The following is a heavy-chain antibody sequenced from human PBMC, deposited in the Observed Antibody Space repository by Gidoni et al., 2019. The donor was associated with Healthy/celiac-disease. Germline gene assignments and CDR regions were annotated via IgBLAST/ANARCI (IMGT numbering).Heavy chain of an antibody. D-gene: IGHD3-10*01. CDR2: IIPILGIA. V-gene: IGHV1-69*02. Sequence: VQLVQSGAEVKKPGSSVKVSCKASGGPFSSYTVIWVRPATGQGLEWMGRIIPILGIANDAQKCQGRVTITADKSTSTAYMELSSLRSEDTAVYYCARSGYYGSGSDLWGKKVYYYYGMDVWGQGTTVTVSS. CDR3: ARSGYYGSGSDLWGKKVYYYYGMDV. CDR1: GGPFSSYT. J-gene: IGHJ6*02.